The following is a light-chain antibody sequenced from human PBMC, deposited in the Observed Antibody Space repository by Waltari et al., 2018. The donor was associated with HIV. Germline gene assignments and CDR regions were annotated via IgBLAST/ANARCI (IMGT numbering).Light chain of an antibody. CDR3: QQYALSPFT. Sequence: EIVLTQSPGPQSFSPGSSASLSCTASQTVTSNSIAWYQVRPGQAPRVVIYDASYRAADIPDRFTGSGSGTNFTLTITRLEPEDFALYFCQQYALSPFTFGQGTSLEV. CDR2: DAS. CDR1: QTVTSNS. J-gene: IGKJ2*01. V-gene: IGKV3-20*01.